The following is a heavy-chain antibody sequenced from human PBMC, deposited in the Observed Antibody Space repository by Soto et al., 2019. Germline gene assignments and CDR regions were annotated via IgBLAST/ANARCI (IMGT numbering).Heavy chain of an antibody. V-gene: IGHV4-39*01. CDR1: GGSISSSSYY. D-gene: IGHD3-3*01. Sequence: QLQLQESGPGLVKPSETLSLTCTVSGGSISSSSYYWGWIRQPPGKGLEWIGSIYYSGSTYYNPSLKSRVTISVDTSKNQFSLKLSSVTAADTAVYYCATGFIYYDFWSGYLSPYYFDYWGQGTLVTVSS. CDR3: ATGFIYYDFWSGYLSPYYFDY. J-gene: IGHJ4*02. CDR2: IYYSGST.